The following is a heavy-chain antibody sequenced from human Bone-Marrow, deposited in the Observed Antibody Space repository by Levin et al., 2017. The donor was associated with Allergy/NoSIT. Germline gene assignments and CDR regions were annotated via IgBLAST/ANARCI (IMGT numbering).Heavy chain of an antibody. CDR1: GFSFSNYE. V-gene: IGHV3-48*03. Sequence: SCAASGFSFSNYEMNWVRQAPGKGLEWISYISSGGTIMYYADSVRGRFTISRDNARNSLFLQMDSLRADDTAMYYCTTTMKARSTWGQGTLVTVSS. J-gene: IGHJ5*02. CDR2: ISSGGTIM. CDR3: TTTMKARST. D-gene: IGHD5-12*01.